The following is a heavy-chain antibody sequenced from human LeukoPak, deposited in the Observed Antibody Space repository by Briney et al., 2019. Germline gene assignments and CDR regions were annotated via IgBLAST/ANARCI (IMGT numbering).Heavy chain of an antibody. Sequence: GGSLRLSCAASGFTFSDHYMDWVRQAPGKGLEWVGRTRNKANSYTTEYAASVKGRFTISRDGSKNSLYLQMNSLKTEDTAVYYCARYYDSSGYYPTYYFDYWGRGTLVTVSS. J-gene: IGHJ4*02. V-gene: IGHV3-72*01. CDR3: ARYYDSSGYYPTYYFDY. CDR1: GFTFSDHY. CDR2: TRNKANSYTT. D-gene: IGHD3-22*01.